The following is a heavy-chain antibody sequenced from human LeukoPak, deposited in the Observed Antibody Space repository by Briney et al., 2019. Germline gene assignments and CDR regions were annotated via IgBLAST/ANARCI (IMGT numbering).Heavy chain of an antibody. CDR3: ARGGDGYNSVDFDY. Sequence: GSLRHSCADPGFTFSSNWMSCVCQAPGKGLERVANIKQDGSEQYYVESVKGRVTISRDNAKNSLYLQMNSLRAEDTAVYYCARGGDGYNSVDFDYWGQGTLVTVSS. CDR1: GFTFSSNW. V-gene: IGHV3-7*01. J-gene: IGHJ4*02. D-gene: IGHD5-24*01. CDR2: IKQDGSEQ.